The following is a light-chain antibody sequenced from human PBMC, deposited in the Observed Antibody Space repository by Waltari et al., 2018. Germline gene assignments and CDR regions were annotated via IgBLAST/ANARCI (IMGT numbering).Light chain of an antibody. J-gene: IGKJ1*01. CDR1: QHIGSW. V-gene: IGKV1-5*03. CDR3: QEYNSSPSWT. Sequence: DIQMTQSPSTLSASVGDRVTIACRARQHIGSWFAWYQQRPGTAPTLLIYKAASLDSGVPTRFSGSGCGTEFTLTISSLKPEDVASDYCQEYNSSPSWTFGQGTKVEIK. CDR2: KAA.